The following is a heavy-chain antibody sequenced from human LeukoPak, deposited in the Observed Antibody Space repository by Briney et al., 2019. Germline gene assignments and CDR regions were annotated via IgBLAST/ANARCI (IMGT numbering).Heavy chain of an antibody. CDR2: IYHSGST. D-gene: IGHD3-3*01. J-gene: IGHJ5*02. Sequence: SETLSLTCTVSGGSISSGGYYWSWIRQPPGKGLEWIGYIYHSGSTYYNPSLKSRVTISVDTSKNQFSLKLSSVTAADTAVYYCARLSYDFWSGPSPYNWFDPWGQGTLVTVSS. CDR1: GGSISSGGYY. CDR3: ARLSYDFWSGPSPYNWFDP. V-gene: IGHV4-30-2*02.